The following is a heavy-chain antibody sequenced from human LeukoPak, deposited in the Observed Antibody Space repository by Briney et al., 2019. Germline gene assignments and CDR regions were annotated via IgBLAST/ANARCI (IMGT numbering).Heavy chain of an antibody. CDR2: ISGSGGST. Sequence: GGSLRLSCAASGFTFSSYAMSWVRQAPGKGLEWVSAISGSGGSTYYADSVKGRFTISRDNSKNTLYLQMNSLRAEDTAVYYCAKVSKSRSSPYYFDYWGQGTLVTVSS. D-gene: IGHD6-6*01. V-gene: IGHV3-23*01. CDR1: GFTFSSYA. CDR3: AKVSKSRSSPYYFDY. J-gene: IGHJ4*02.